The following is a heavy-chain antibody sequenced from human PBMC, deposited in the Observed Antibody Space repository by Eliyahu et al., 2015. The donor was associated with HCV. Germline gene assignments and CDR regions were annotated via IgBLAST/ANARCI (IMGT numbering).Heavy chain of an antibody. CDR1: GLSLSXFGMR. V-gene: IGHV2-70*04. CDR2: IDWNDEK. CDR3: ARTHSIWSGGIFDI. J-gene: IGHJ3*02. D-gene: IGHD3-10*01. Sequence: QVTLKESGPPLVKPTQTLTLTCTFSGLSLSXFGMRATWIRQPPGKALEWLARIDWNDEKNYNPSLKTRLTISKDTSRNQVVLTMTNMDPVDTATYYCARTHSIWSGGIFDIWGQGTVVTVSS.